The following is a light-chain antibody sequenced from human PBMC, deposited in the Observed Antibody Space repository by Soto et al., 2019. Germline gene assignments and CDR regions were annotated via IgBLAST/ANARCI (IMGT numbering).Light chain of an antibody. J-gene: IGKJ1*01. CDR1: QSVRTW. Sequence: DIQLTQSPSTLSASVGDRVTITCRASQSVRTWLAWYQQTPGKAPKVLIYKASNLESGVPSRFSGSGSGTEFTLTISSLQPDDFGTYYCQQYNTFPWKFGHGTKVEIK. CDR2: KAS. V-gene: IGKV1-5*03. CDR3: QQYNTFPWK.